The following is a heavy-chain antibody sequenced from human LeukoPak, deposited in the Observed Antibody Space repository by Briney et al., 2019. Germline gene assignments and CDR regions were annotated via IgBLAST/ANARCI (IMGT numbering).Heavy chain of an antibody. V-gene: IGHV4-59*01. CDR2: VYYSGST. Sequence: PSETLSLTCTVSGGSITSTYWSWVRQPPGGGLEWVGYVYYSGSTSYNPSLQSRLTMSAHASRNRLSLKLASVTAADTAVYYCSAYGRNSEYFVSWGQGTRVTVSS. D-gene: IGHD4-23*01. CDR1: GGSITSTY. J-gene: IGHJ4*02. CDR3: SAYGRNSEYFVS.